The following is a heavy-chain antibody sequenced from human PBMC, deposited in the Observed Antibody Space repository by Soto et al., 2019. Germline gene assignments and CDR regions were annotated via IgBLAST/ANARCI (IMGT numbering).Heavy chain of an antibody. V-gene: IGHV1-69*01. CDR3: ARYYYYDSSGYSGLVDY. D-gene: IGHD3-22*01. Sequence: QVQLVQSGAEVKKPGSSVKVSCKASGGTFSSYAISWVRQAPGQGLEWMGGIIPIFGTANYAQKFQGRVTITADEFTSTAYMELSSLRSEDTAVYYCARYYYYDSSGYSGLVDYWGQGTLVTVSS. J-gene: IGHJ4*02. CDR2: IIPIFGTA. CDR1: GGTFSSYA.